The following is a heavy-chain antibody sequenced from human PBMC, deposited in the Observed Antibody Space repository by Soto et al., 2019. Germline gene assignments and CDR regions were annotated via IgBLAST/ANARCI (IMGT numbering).Heavy chain of an antibody. CDR2: IGALVSTA. J-gene: IGHJ3*02. CDR3: AKDSGLTDFGLVIPAFDI. CDR1: GFTFRDFA. D-gene: IGHD3-3*01. V-gene: IGHV3-23*01. Sequence: GGSLRLSCAASGFTFRDFAMSWVRQSLGRGLEWGSTIGALVSTAFYADSVRGRFTISRDNSNNILYLQMNSLRDEDTAVYYCAKDSGLTDFGLVIPAFDIWGQGAMVTVSS.